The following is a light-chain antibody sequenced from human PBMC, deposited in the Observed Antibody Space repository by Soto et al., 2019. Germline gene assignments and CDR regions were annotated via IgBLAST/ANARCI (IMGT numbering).Light chain of an antibody. CDR2: TTS. CDR1: QSIGRN. CDR3: QQLNSYPIT. Sequence: DIQMTQSPSSLSASVGDRVTITCRASQSIGRNLNWYQQKPGKAPNLLIYTTSNLQSGVPSRFSGSRSGTEYTLTISSLQPEDFATYYCQQLNSYPITFGQGTRLEIK. V-gene: IGKV1-9*01. J-gene: IGKJ5*01.